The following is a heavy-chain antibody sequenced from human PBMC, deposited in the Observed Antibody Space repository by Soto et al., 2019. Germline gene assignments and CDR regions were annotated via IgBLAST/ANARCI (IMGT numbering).Heavy chain of an antibody. D-gene: IGHD3-22*01. CDR1: GGSFSSYY. Sequence: SETLSLTCTVSGGSFSSYYWSWIRQPPGKGLEWIGYIYYSGSTNYNPSLKSRVTISVDTSKNQFSLKLSSVTAADTAVYYCARETYYYDSSGYYYRYNWFDPWGQGTLVTVS. J-gene: IGHJ5*02. V-gene: IGHV4-59*01. CDR3: ARETYYYDSSGYYYRYNWFDP. CDR2: IYYSGST.